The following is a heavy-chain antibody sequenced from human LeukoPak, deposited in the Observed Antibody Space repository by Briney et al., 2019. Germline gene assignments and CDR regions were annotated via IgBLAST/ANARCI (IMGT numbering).Heavy chain of an antibody. Sequence: GGSLRLSCAASGFTFSSYWMSWVRQAPGKGLEWVANIEQDGSEKYYVDSVKGRFTISIDNAKNSLYLQMNSLRAEDTAVYYCARSYYDFWSGNPMDVWGKGTTVTVSS. CDR2: IEQDGSEK. CDR1: GFTFSSYW. CDR3: ARSYYDFWSGNPMDV. V-gene: IGHV3-7*01. D-gene: IGHD3-3*01. J-gene: IGHJ6*03.